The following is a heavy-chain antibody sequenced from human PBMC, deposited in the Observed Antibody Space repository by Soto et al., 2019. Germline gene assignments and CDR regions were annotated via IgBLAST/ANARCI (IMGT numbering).Heavy chain of an antibody. Sequence: QVQLQESGPRLVKPSETLSLTCTVSGGSIGGYYWSWFRQPPGKGLEWIGYIYYSGNTNYNPSLKRRVTISVDASKNQFSLILSSVTAADTAVYYCARLMDGDYGGNAVHYWGQGTLVTVFS. D-gene: IGHD4-17*01. V-gene: IGHV4-59*01. CDR2: IYYSGNT. CDR3: ARLMDGDYGGNAVHY. CDR1: GGSIGGYY. J-gene: IGHJ4*02.